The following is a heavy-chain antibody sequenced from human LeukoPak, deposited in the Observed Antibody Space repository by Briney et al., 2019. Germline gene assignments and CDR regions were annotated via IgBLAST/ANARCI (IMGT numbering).Heavy chain of an antibody. CDR3: AREATYYYDSSGYNGDY. CDR1: GFTFSSYG. J-gene: IGHJ4*02. Sequence: PGGSLRLSCAASGFTFSSYGMHWVRQAPGKGLEWVAVISYDGSNKYYADSVKGRFTISRDNSKNTLYLQMNSLRAEDTAVYYCAREATYYYDSSGYNGDYWGQGTLVTVSS. CDR2: ISYDGSNK. D-gene: IGHD3-22*01. V-gene: IGHV3-30*03.